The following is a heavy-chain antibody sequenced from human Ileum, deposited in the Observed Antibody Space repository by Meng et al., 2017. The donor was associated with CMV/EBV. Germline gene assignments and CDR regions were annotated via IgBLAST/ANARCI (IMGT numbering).Heavy chain of an antibody. Sequence: ASVKVSCKASGYTFTSYGISWVRQAPGQGLEWMGWISAYNGNTNYAQKLQGRVTMTTDTSTSTAYMELRSLRSDDTAVYYCAKSLNDFWTGYYPLFDQWGQGTLVTVSS. J-gene: IGHJ4*02. CDR1: GYTFTSYG. D-gene: IGHD3/OR15-3a*01. CDR3: AKSLNDFWTGYYPLFDQ. V-gene: IGHV1-18*01. CDR2: ISAYNGNT.